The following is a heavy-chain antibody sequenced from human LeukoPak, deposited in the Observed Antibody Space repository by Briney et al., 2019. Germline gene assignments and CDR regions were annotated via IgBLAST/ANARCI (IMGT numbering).Heavy chain of an antibody. V-gene: IGHV1-46*01. Sequence: ASVKVSCKASGYTFTSYYMHWVRQAPGQGLEWMGIINPSGGSTSYAQKFQGRVTMTRDTSTSTVYMELSSLRSEDTAVYYCARGDMDTIFVSRAFDIWGQGTMVTVSS. CDR2: INPSGGST. J-gene: IGHJ3*02. CDR1: GYTFTSYY. CDR3: ARGDMDTIFVSRAFDI. D-gene: IGHD3-3*01.